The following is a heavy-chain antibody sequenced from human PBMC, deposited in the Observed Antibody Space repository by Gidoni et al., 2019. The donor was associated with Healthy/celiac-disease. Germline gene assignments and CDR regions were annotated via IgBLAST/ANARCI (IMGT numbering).Heavy chain of an antibody. V-gene: IGHV4-4*07. CDR3: ARGGISSGYLVDY. D-gene: IGHD3-22*01. Sequence: AGKGPEWIGRIYTSGSTNYNPSLKSRVTMSVDTSKNQFSLKLSSVTAAATAVYYCARGGISSGYLVDYWGQGTLVTVSS. J-gene: IGHJ4*02. CDR2: IYTSGST.